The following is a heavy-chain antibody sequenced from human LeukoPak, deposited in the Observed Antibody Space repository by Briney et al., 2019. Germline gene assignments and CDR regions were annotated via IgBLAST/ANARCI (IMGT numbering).Heavy chain of an antibody. CDR2: IIPIFGTA. D-gene: IGHD3-22*01. Sequence: SVKVSCKASGGTFISYAISWVRQAPGQGLEWMGGIIPIFGTANYAQKFQGRVTITADESTSTAYMELSSLRSEDTAVYYCARERGAPTYYYDSSGYYYYYYGMDVWGQGTTVTVSS. V-gene: IGHV1-69*13. CDR1: GGTFISYA. J-gene: IGHJ6*02. CDR3: ARERGAPTYYYDSSGYYYYYYGMDV.